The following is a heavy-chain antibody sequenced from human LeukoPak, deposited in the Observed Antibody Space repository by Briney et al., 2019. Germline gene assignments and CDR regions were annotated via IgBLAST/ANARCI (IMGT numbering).Heavy chain of an antibody. CDR3: ARGGFDSRWASDI. D-gene: IGHD3-9*01. J-gene: IGHJ3*02. V-gene: IGHV7-4-1*02. CDR1: GGTFSSYA. CDR2: INTNTGSP. Sequence: ASVKVSCKASGGTFSSYAISWVRQAPGQGLEWLGWINTNTGSPTYAQGFTGRFVFSLDTSVSTAYLQISSLKAEDSAVYYCARGGFDSRWASDIWGQGTMVTVSS.